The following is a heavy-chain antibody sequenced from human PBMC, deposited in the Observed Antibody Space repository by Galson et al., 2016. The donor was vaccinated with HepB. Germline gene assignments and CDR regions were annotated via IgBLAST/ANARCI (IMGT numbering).Heavy chain of an antibody. D-gene: IGHD3-10*01. CDR2: ISGGGGNT. Sequence: SLRLSCAASGFAFRSSAMSWVRQAPGKGLEWVSTISGGGGNTYYADSVKGRFTISRDNSKSTLYLHMNSPGAEDTAVYYCASGRHGLVPEYWGQGTLVTVSS. CDR3: ASGRHGLVPEY. V-gene: IGHV3-23*01. J-gene: IGHJ4*02. CDR1: GFAFRSSA.